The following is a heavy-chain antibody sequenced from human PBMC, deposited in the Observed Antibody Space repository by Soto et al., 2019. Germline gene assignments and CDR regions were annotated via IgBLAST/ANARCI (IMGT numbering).Heavy chain of an antibody. Sequence: QVQLQQWGAGLLKPSETLSLTCAVYGGSFSGYYWSWIRQPPGKGLEWIGEINHSGSTNYNPSLKSRVPISVDTSKNQFSLKLSSVTAADTAVYYCARGPLHPDDYWGQGTLVTVSS. V-gene: IGHV4-34*01. CDR1: GGSFSGYY. D-gene: IGHD4-4*01. CDR2: INHSGST. CDR3: ARGPLHPDDY. J-gene: IGHJ4*02.